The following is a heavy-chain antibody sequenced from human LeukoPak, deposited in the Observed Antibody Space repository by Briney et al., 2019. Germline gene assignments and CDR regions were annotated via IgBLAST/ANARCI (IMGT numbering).Heavy chain of an antibody. CDR3: TRARLSTSCYEFDP. Sequence: ASVKVSCKASGYIFTDYYLHWVRQAPRQGLEWMGWIYPKSGGTDYAQKFQGRVTMTRDTSISTVYMELSSLGSDDTAVYYCTRARLSTSCYEFDPWGLGTPVTVSS. CDR1: GYIFTDYY. D-gene: IGHD2-2*01. V-gene: IGHV1-2*02. CDR2: IYPKSGGT. J-gene: IGHJ5*02.